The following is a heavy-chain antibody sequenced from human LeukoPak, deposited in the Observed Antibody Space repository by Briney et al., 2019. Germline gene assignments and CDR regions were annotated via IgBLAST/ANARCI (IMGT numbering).Heavy chain of an antibody. CDR2: ISVDGSNK. D-gene: IGHD2-2*02. CDR3: ARDRGRTYCSSTSCYSDWFDP. V-gene: IGHV3-30*01. CDR1: GFTVSRDA. J-gene: IGHJ5*02. Sequence: PGGSHRLSRAASGFTVSRDATRSARHAAGKGLGWVAVISVDGSNKYYADSVKGRFTISRDNSKNTLYLQMNSLRAEDTAVYYCARDRGRTYCSSTSCYSDWFDPWGQGTLVTVSS.